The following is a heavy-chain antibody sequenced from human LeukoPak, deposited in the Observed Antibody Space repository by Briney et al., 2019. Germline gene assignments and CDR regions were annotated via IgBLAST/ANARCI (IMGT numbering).Heavy chain of an antibody. CDR1: GGSITRYY. Sequence: PSETLSLTCTVSGGSITRYYWSWIRQPAGKGLEWIGRIYTSGSTNYNPSLKSRVTMSVDTSKNQFSLKVNSVTAADTAVYYCARSGGSGTYYDGTFDYWGQGTLVTVSS. CDR2: IYTSGST. CDR3: ARSGGSGTYYDGTFDY. J-gene: IGHJ4*02. D-gene: IGHD1-26*01. V-gene: IGHV4-4*07.